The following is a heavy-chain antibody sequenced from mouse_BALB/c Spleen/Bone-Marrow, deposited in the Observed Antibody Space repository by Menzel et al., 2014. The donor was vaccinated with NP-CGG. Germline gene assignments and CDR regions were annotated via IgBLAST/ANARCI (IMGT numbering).Heavy chain of an antibody. J-gene: IGHJ4*01. CDR1: GFTFTDYY. V-gene: IGHV7-3*02. CDR2: IRHKDNGFTT. D-gene: IGHD5-1*01. CDR3: TREEYGYVMDY. Sequence: EVMLVESGGGLVQPGGSLRLSCATSGFTFTDYYMSWVRQPPGKALEWLGFIRHKDNGFTTEYSASVKGRFTISRDNSQSILYLQINTLRAEDSATYYCTREEYGYVMDYWGQGTSVTVSS.